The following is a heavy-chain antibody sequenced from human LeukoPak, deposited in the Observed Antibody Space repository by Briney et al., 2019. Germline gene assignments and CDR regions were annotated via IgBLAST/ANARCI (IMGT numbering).Heavy chain of an antibody. D-gene: IGHD5-12*01. Sequence: SETLSLTCTVSGGSISSYYWSWIRQPAGKGLEWIGRIYTSGSTNYNPSLKSRVTMSVDTSKNQFSLKLSSVTAADTAVYYCARDRRMDIVATTGFDYWGQGTLVTVSS. J-gene: IGHJ4*02. CDR3: ARDRRMDIVATTGFDY. CDR2: IYTSGST. V-gene: IGHV4-4*07. CDR1: GGSISSYY.